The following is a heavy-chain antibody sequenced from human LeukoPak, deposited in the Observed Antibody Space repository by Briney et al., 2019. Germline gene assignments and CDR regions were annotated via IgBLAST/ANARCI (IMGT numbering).Heavy chain of an antibody. Sequence: GGSLILSCAASGFTFSSYAMNWVRQAPGKGLEWVSAISGSGSSTYYADSVKGRFTISRDNSKNTLYLQMNSLRAEDTAVYYCAKAGVSSGWTHYYMDVWGKGTTVTVSS. J-gene: IGHJ6*03. CDR2: ISGSGSST. CDR3: AKAGVSSGWTHYYMDV. V-gene: IGHV3-23*01. D-gene: IGHD6-19*01. CDR1: GFTFSSYA.